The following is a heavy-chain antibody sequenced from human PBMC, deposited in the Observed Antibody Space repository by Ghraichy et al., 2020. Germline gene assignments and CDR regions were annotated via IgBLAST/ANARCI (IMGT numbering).Heavy chain of an antibody. D-gene: IGHD3-10*01. CDR2: IWYDGSNK. CDR3: AREHRDSSGSPFYGMDV. V-gene: IGHV3-33*01. J-gene: IGHJ6*02. CDR1: GFTFSSYG. Sequence: GESLNISCAASGFTFSSYGMHWVRQAPGKGLEWVAVIWYDGSNKYYADSVKGRFTISRDNSKNTLYLQMNSLRAEDTAVYYCAREHRDSSGSPFYGMDVWGQGTTVTVSS.